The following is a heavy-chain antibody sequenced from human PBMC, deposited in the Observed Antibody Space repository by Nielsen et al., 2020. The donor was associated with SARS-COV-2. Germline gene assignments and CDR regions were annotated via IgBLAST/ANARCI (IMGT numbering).Heavy chain of an antibody. Sequence: VRQAPGQGLEWMGWINTNTGNPTYAQGFTGRFVFSLDTSVSTAYLQISSLKAEDTAVYYCARGPETYYDILTENWFDPWGQGTLVTVSS. J-gene: IGHJ5*02. D-gene: IGHD3-9*01. CDR3: ARGPETYYDILTENWFDP. V-gene: IGHV7-4-1*02. CDR2: INTNTGNP.